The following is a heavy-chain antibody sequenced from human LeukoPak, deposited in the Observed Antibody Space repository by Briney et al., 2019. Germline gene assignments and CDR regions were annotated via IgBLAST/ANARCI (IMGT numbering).Heavy chain of an antibody. CDR1: GYTFTGYY. CDR3: ARDHCSGGSCSFDY. CDR2: INPNSGGT. J-gene: IGHJ4*02. Sequence: ASVKVSCKASGYTFTGYYMHWVRQAPGQGLEWMGRINPNSGGTNYAQKFQGRVTMTRDTSISTAYMELSRLRSDDTAVYYCARDHCSGGSCSFDYWGQGTLVTVSS. D-gene: IGHD2-15*01. V-gene: IGHV1-2*06.